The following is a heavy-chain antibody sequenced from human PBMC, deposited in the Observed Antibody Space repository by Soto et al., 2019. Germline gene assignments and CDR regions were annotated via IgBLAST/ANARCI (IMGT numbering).Heavy chain of an antibody. CDR2: ISWNSGSI. V-gene: IGHV3-9*01. J-gene: IGHJ3*02. CDR1: GFTFDDYA. CDR3: AKDTMTTVQGGAFDI. D-gene: IGHD4-17*01. Sequence: EVQLVESGGGLVQPGRSLRLSCAASGFTFDDYAMHWVRQAPGKGLEWVSGISWNSGSIGYADSVKGRFTISRDNAKNSLYLQMNSLRAEDTALYYCAKDTMTTVQGGAFDIWGQGTMVTVSS.